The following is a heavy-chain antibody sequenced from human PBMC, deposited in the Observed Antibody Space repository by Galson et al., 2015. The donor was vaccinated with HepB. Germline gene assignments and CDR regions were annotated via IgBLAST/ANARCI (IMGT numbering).Heavy chain of an antibody. CDR1: GFTFSSYSMN. D-gene: IGHD2-15*01. V-gene: IGHV4-39*01. CDR2: IYYSGST. CDR3: ARHRPDIVVVVAATEA. J-gene: IGHJ4*02. Sequence: LRLSCAASGFTFSSYSMNWVRQPPGKGLEWIGSIYYSGSTYYNPSPKSRVTISVDTSKNQFSLKLSSVTAADTAVCYCARHRPDIVVVVAATEAWGQGTLVTVSS.